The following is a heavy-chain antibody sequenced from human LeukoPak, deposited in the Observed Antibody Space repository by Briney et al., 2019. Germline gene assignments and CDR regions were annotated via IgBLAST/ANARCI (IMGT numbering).Heavy chain of an antibody. Sequence: GGSLRLSCAASGFTFSSYAMSWVRQAPGKGLECVSAISGSGGSTYYADSVKGRFTISRDNSKNTLYLQMNSLRAEDTAVYYCATVLLHSSSWYMVRGYFDYWGQGTLVTVSS. J-gene: IGHJ4*02. CDR2: ISGSGGST. CDR1: GFTFSSYA. CDR3: ATVLLHSSSWYMVRGYFDY. D-gene: IGHD6-13*01. V-gene: IGHV3-23*01.